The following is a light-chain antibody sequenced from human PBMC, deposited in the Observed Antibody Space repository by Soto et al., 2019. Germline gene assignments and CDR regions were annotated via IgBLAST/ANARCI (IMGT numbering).Light chain of an antibody. V-gene: IGKV1-5*03. CDR1: QSISSW. Sequence: DIQMTQSPSTLSASVGDRATITCRASQSISSWLAWYQQKPGKPPNLLIYTASSLEGGVPSRFSGSASGTEFTPTISRLKPDDFATYYRQQYNSHWTFGQGTKVDIK. CDR3: QQYNSHWT. CDR2: TAS. J-gene: IGKJ1*01.